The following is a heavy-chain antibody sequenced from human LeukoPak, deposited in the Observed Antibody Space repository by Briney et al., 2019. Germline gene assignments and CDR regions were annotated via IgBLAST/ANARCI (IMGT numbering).Heavy chain of an antibody. J-gene: IGHJ4*02. Sequence: ASVKVSCKASGYTFTSYGISWVRQAPGQGLEWMGIINPSGGSTSYAQKLQGRVTMTRDTSTSTVYMELSSLRSEDTAVYYCASLNSSGWSFDYWGQGTLVTVSS. CDR1: GYTFTSYG. CDR2: INPSGGST. D-gene: IGHD6-19*01. CDR3: ASLNSSGWSFDY. V-gene: IGHV1-46*01.